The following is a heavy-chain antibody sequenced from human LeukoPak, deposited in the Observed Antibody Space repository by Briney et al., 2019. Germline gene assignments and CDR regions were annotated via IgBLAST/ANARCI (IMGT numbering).Heavy chain of an antibody. Sequence: SETLSLTCTVSGGSISSSYFYWAWLRQPPGKGLEWIGTIYYSGSTDYNPSLKSRVTISVDTSKNQFSLRLSSVTAADTAVYYCARRTTDYQAFDIWGQGTMVTVSS. J-gene: IGHJ3*02. CDR3: ARRTTDYQAFDI. V-gene: IGHV4-39*01. CDR1: GGSISSSYFY. CDR2: IYYSGST. D-gene: IGHD1-7*01.